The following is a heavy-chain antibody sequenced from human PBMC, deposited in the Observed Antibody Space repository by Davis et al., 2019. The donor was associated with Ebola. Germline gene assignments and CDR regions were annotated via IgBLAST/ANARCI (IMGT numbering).Heavy chain of an antibody. CDR3: ARSGYGDYGFDY. Sequence: PGGSLRLSCAASGFTFSSYSMNWVRQAPGKGLEWVSSISSGSSYIYYADSVKGRFTIASDNARNSLYLQMNSLRAEDTAVYYCARSGYGDYGFDYWGQGTLVTVSS. D-gene: IGHD4-17*01. V-gene: IGHV3-21*01. J-gene: IGHJ4*02. CDR1: GFTFSSYS. CDR2: ISSGSSYI.